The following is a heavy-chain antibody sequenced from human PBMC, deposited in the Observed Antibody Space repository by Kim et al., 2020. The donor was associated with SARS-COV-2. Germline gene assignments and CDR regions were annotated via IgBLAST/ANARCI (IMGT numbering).Heavy chain of an antibody. CDR2: ISYDGSNK. D-gene: IGHD3-10*01. CDR3: ARDSWSRRRGLISSNYGVDV. V-gene: IGHV3-30-3*01. CDR1: GFTFSNYA. J-gene: IGHJ6*02. Sequence: GGSLRLSCAASGFTFSNYAMHWVRQAPGKGLEWVAVISYDGSNKYYADSVKGRFTISRDNSKNTLYLQMNSLRAEDTAVYHCARDSWSRRRGLISSNYGVDVWGQGTTVTVSS.